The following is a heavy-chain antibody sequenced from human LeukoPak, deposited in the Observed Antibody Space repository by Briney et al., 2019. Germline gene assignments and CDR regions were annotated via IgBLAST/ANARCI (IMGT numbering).Heavy chain of an antibody. CDR2: ISGNGGTT. V-gene: IGHV3-23*01. CDR3: AELGITMIGGV. CDR1: GFTFGDYA. J-gene: IGHJ6*04. D-gene: IGHD3-10*02. Sequence: HPGGSLRLSCTASGFTFGDYAMTWVRQAPGKGLEWVSAISGNGGTTYYADSVKGRFTISRDNSKNTLYLQMNSLRAEDTAVYYCAELGITMIGGVWGKGTTVTISS.